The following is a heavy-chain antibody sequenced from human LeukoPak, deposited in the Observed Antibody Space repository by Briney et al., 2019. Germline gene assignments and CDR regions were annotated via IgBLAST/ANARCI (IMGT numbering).Heavy chain of an antibody. V-gene: IGHV1-18*01. CDR1: GYTFNRHG. D-gene: IGHD3-9*01. Sequence: ASVKVSCKASGYTFNRHGINWVRQAPGQGLEWMGWISAYNGNTNYVQKFQGRVTMTTDTSTSTGYMELRSLRSDDTAVYYCARGADRILTGYHYYFDYWGQGTLVTVSS. CDR2: ISAYNGNT. CDR3: ARGADRILTGYHYYFDY. J-gene: IGHJ4*02.